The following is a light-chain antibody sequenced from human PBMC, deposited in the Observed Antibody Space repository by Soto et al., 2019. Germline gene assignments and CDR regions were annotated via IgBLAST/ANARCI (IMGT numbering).Light chain of an antibody. CDR1: QSVSKY. CDR3: QQRNSWPIT. Sequence: EIALTQSPATLSLSPGEGATLSCRASQSVSKYLAWYQQKPGQAPRLLIYDASNRGTGIPVRFSGSGSGTDFTLTISSLEPEDFAVYYCQQRNSWPITFGQGTRLEIK. V-gene: IGKV3-11*01. J-gene: IGKJ5*01. CDR2: DAS.